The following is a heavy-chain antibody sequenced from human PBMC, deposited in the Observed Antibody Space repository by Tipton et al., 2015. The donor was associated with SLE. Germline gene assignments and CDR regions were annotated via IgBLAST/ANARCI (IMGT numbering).Heavy chain of an antibody. CDR1: GVSIMSGGYY. Sequence: TPSLTCNVSGVSIMSGGYYWTWIRQPAGRGLEWIGRIYSNGATNYNPSLMSRVTISVDTPKNQFSLKLTSVTAADTAVYYCARDLGSPGNWFDPWGQGTLVTVSS. V-gene: IGHV4-61*02. CDR2: IYSNGAT. J-gene: IGHJ5*02. CDR3: ARDLGSPGNWFDP. D-gene: IGHD1-26*01.